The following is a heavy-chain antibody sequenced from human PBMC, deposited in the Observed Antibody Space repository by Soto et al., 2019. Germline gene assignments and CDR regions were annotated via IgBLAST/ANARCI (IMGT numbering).Heavy chain of an antibody. Sequence: ASVNVSCKASGYIFTSFGVGWVRQAPGQGLEYMGWVSAYIGNTNYAEKLQGRVTMTTDTSTRTAYMELRSLRSDDTALYYCARVAVAGTSPTPLGFDSWGKGKMVTISP. V-gene: IGHV1-18*01. CDR1: GYIFTSFG. J-gene: IGHJ6*04. CDR2: VSAYIGNT. D-gene: IGHD6-19*01. CDR3: ARVAVAGTSPTPLGFDS.